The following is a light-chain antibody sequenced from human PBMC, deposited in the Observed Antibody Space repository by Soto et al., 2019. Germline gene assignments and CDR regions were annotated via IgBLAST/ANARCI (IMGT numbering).Light chain of an antibody. Sequence: QSVLTQPASVSGSPGQSITISCTGTSSDVGGYNYVSWYQQHPGKAPKLMIYDVSNRPSGVSNRFSGSKSDKTASLTISGLQAEDEADYYCSSYTSSTTDVFGTGTKVTVL. J-gene: IGLJ1*01. V-gene: IGLV2-14*01. CDR2: DVS. CDR3: SSYTSSTTDV. CDR1: SSDVGGYNY.